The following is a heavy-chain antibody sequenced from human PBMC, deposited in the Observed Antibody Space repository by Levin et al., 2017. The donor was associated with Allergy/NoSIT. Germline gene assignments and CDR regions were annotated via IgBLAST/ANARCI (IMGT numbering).Heavy chain of an antibody. J-gene: IGHJ4*02. CDR3: AKREYHSNWEGFSPNFDY. CDR2: ISGRGSGT. Sequence: AGGSLRLSCAASGFAFSDYALSWVRQAPGKGLEWVSAISGRGSGTYYADSVKGRFTISRDNSKNTLYLQMNSLRADDTAVYYCAKREYHSNWEGFSPNFDYWGQGTLVTISS. CDR1: GFAFSDYA. V-gene: IGHV3-23*01. D-gene: IGHD6-13*01.